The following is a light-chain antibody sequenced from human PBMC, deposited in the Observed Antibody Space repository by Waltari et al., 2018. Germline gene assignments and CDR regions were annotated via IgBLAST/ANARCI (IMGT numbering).Light chain of an antibody. V-gene: IGKV3-15*01. CDR1: QSVSRF. CDR2: GAS. J-gene: IGKJ4*01. CDR3: QQYNDWPPLT. Sequence: SCRASQSVSRFVAWYQQKPGQAPRLLISGASTRATGIPARFSGSGSGTEFTLTISSLQSEDFAIYYCQQYNDWPPLTFGGGTKLEIK.